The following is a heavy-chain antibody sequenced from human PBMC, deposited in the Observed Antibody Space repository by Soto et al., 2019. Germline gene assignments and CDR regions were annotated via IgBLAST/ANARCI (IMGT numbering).Heavy chain of an antibody. Sequence: SVTLSLTCTVSGGPIINGDSYLNWIRQHPEKGLEWMGYINYRGTTNYNPALKSRILISIDTSKNQFSLRLTSVTAADTAVYYCARDAPGAAPYWGQGTLVTVSS. CDR2: INYRGTT. D-gene: IGHD6-13*01. J-gene: IGHJ4*02. CDR3: ARDAPGAAPY. V-gene: IGHV4-31*03. CDR1: GGPIINGDSY.